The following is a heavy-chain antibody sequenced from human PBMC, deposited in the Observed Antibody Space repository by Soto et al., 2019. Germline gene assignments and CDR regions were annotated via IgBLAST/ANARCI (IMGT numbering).Heavy chain of an antibody. J-gene: IGHJ5*02. V-gene: IGHV1-69*02. CDR1: GGIFSTFI. CDR2: IIPTPGIP. D-gene: IGHD3-3*01. CDR3: AAEYRPESADFWSRCGPVWS. Sequence: ASVKVSCKASGGIFSTFILSWVRQAPGQGLEWMGRIIPTPGIPDYAQKFQGRVTITADKSTSTTYMELSSLRSDDTAVYYCAAEYRPESADFWSRCGPVWSWGQGTLVTVSS.